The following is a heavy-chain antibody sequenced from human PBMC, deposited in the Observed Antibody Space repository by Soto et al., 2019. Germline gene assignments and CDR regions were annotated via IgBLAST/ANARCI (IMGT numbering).Heavy chain of an antibody. Sequence: GESLKISCKGSGYSFTSYWISWVRQMPGKGLEWMGRLDPSDSYTNYSPSFQGDVTISADKSISTAFLQWSSLKASDTAMYYCATRPTARLYGMDVLGQGTTVTVSS. CDR3: ATRPTARLYGMDV. CDR2: LDPSDSYT. D-gene: IGHD1-1*01. V-gene: IGHV5-10-1*01. J-gene: IGHJ6*02. CDR1: GYSFTSYW.